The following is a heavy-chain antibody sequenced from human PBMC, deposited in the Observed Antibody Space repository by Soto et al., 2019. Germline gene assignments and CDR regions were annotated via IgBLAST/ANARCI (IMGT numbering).Heavy chain of an antibody. Sequence: PSETLSLTCTVSGGSVGSGSYYWSWIRQPPGKGLEWIGYIYYSGSTNYNPSLKSRVTISVDTSKNQFSLKLSSVTAADTAVYYCARVAGATRLFDYWGQGTTVTVSS. CDR2: IYYSGST. D-gene: IGHD1-26*01. CDR1: GGSVGSGSYY. J-gene: IGHJ4*03. CDR3: ARVAGATRLFDY. V-gene: IGHV4-61*01.